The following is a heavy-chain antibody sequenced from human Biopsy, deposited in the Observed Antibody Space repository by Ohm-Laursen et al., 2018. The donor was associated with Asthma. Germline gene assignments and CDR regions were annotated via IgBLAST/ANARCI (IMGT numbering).Heavy chain of an antibody. CDR3: ARGWNCGGDCYSLDS. CDR2: IYRNGNT. D-gene: IGHD2-21*02. V-gene: IGHV4-30-2*06. J-gene: IGHJ4*02. CDR1: GDSIDSGDYS. Sequence: SETLSLTCAVSGDSIDSGDYSWTWIRQSPGVGLEWIGYIYRNGNTYYNPPLKNRFTISIDRSKNQFSLRLRSVTAADTAVYYCARGWNCGGDCYSLDSWGQGTLVTVSS.